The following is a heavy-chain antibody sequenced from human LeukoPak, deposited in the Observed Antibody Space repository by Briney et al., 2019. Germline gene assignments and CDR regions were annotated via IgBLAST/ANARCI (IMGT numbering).Heavy chain of an antibody. D-gene: IGHD1-26*01. CDR1: GGSVGSSSYY. CDR3: ARDVIVGATPHFDY. CDR2: IYTSGST. Sequence: PSETLSLTCIVSGGSVGSSSYYWSWIRQPAGKGLEWIGRIYTSGSTNYNPSLKSRVTMSVDTSKNQFSLKLSSVTAADTAVYYCARDVIVGATPHFDYWGQGTLVTVSS. J-gene: IGHJ4*02. V-gene: IGHV4-61*02.